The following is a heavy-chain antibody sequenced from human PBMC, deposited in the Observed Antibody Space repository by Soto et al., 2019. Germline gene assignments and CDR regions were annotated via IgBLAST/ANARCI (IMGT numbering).Heavy chain of an antibody. CDR1: GFTFSSYA. J-gene: IGHJ4*02. Sequence: GGSLRLSCAASGFTFSSYAMHWVRQAPGKGLEWVAVISYDGSNKYYADSVKGRFTISRDNSKNTLYLQMNSLRAEDTAVYYCARGGIAVAGPYFDYWGQGTLVTVSS. CDR3: ARGGIAVAGPYFDY. V-gene: IGHV3-30-3*01. D-gene: IGHD6-19*01. CDR2: ISYDGSNK.